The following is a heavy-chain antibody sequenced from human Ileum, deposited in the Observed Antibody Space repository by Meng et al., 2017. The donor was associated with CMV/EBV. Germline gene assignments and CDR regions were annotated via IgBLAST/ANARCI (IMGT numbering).Heavy chain of an antibody. D-gene: IGHD6-19*01. CDR2: NRNRANSDTT. CDR1: GFTCSDHY. V-gene: IGHV3-72*01. Sequence: DAGFTCSDHYMGWVRQAAGKGLEWVGSNRNRANSDTTEYDACVEGRVSISRDDSNNSLYLQTSSLKTEDTGVYYYTRQGWDWYFDLWGRGTLVTVSS. J-gene: IGHJ2*01. CDR3: TRQGWDWYFDL.